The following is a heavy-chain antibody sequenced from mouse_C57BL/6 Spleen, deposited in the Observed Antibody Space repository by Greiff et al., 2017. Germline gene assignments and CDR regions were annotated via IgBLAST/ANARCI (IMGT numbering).Heavy chain of an antibody. D-gene: IGHD2-1*01. CDR1: GYSFTGYF. J-gene: IGHJ4*01. V-gene: IGHV1-20*01. Sequence: VQLQQSGPELVKPGDSVKISCKASGYSFTGYFMNWVMQSHGKSLEWIGRINPYNGDTFYNQKFKGKATLTVDKSSSTAHMELRSLTSEDSAVYDCARGDYGNYAMDDWGQGTSVTVAS. CDR3: ARGDYGNYAMDD. CDR2: INPYNGDT.